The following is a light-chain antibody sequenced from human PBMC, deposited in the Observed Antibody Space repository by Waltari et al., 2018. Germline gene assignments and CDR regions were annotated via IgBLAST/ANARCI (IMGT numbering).Light chain of an antibody. CDR2: GAS. Sequence: EIVLTQSPGTLSLSPGERAPLSCRASQSVGSSHLAWYQQKPDQAPRLLIYGASNRAIGIPDRFSGSGSGTGFTLTISRLEPEDFAVYYCQHYGTSPPRYSFGQGTKLEIK. CDR3: QHYGTSPPRYS. J-gene: IGKJ2*03. V-gene: IGKV3-20*01. CDR1: QSVGSSH.